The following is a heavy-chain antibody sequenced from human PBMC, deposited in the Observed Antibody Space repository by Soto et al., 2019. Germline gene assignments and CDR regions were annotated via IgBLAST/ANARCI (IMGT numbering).Heavy chain of an antibody. CDR2: IYHSGST. V-gene: IGHV4-38-2*01. CDR3: ARAPGGVLMVYGFDY. CDR1: GYSISSGYY. D-gene: IGHD2-8*01. Sequence: SGTLSLTCAVSGYSISSGYYWGWIRQPPGKGLEWIGSIYHSGSTYYNPSLKSRVTISVDTSKNQFSLKLSSVTAADTAVYYCARAPGGVLMVYGFDYWGQGTLVTVSS. J-gene: IGHJ4*02.